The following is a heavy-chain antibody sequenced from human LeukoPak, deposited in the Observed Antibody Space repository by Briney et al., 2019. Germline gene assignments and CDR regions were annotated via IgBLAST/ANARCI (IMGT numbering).Heavy chain of an antibody. J-gene: IGHJ4*02. CDR3: AKGHCSGGSCYSSSDY. CDR2: ISWYGGST. CDR1: RFTVDDYA. V-gene: IGHV3-43D*03. D-gene: IGHD2-15*01. Sequence: GGSLRLSCAASRFTVDDYAMHWVRQAPGRGREWVSLISWYGGSTYYADSVKGRFTISRDNSKNSLYLQMNSLRAEDTALYYCAKGHCSGGSCYSSSDYWGQGTLVTVSS.